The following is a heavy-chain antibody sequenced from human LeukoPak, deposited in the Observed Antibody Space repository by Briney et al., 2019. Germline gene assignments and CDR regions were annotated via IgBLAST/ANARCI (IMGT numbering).Heavy chain of an antibody. Sequence: TGGSLRLSCAASGFTFSSYWMSWVRQAPGKGLEWVANIKQDGSEKYYVDSVKGRFTISRDNAKNSLYLRMSSLRAEDTAVYYCARDAPYYYDSTPGYWGQGTLVTVSS. V-gene: IGHV3-7*01. CDR3: ARDAPYYYDSTPGY. CDR2: IKQDGSEK. J-gene: IGHJ4*02. CDR1: GFTFSSYW. D-gene: IGHD3-22*01.